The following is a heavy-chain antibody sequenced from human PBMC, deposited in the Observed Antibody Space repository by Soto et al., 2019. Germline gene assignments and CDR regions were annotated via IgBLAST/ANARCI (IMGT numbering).Heavy chain of an antibody. CDR2: MSDSGGGT. J-gene: IGHJ4*02. D-gene: IGHD3-10*01. CDR1: GFTFSTSA. V-gene: IGHV3-23*01. Sequence: PGGNLRLSCAASGFTFSTSAMSGVRQGPGKGLEWVSAMSDSGGGTYYGASVKGRSTISRDNSKNTLFLLMNSLSAEDTAQYYCAKFHGSGTYYNFPDYWGQGT. CDR3: AKFHGSGTYYNFPDY.